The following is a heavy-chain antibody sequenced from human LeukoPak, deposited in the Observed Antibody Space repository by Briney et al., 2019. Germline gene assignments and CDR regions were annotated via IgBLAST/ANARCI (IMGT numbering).Heavy chain of an antibody. V-gene: IGHV1-18*01. CDR3: ARDFVVVPAAPRGWFDP. CDR2: ISAYNGNT. Sequence: ASVKVSCKASGYTFTSYGINWVRQAPGQGLEWMGWISAYNGNTDYAQKFQGRVTITADESTSTAYMELSSLRSEDTAVYYCARDFVVVPAAPRGWFDPWGQGTQVTVSS. CDR1: GYTFTSYG. J-gene: IGHJ5*02. D-gene: IGHD2-2*01.